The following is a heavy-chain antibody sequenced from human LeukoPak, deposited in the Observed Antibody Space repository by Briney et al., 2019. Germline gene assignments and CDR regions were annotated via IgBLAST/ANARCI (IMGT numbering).Heavy chain of an antibody. D-gene: IGHD2-15*01. J-gene: IGHJ3*02. CDR2: IYSGGST. CDR3: ASGEYAPVGATYSFDI. V-gene: IGHV3-66*01. CDR1: GITVSSNY. Sequence: GGSLRLSCAASGITVSSNYMSWVRQAPGKGLEWISTIYSGGSTYYADSVKGRFTISRDNSKNTVFLQMNSLRAEDTAVYYCASGEYAPVGATYSFDIWGQGTMVTVSS.